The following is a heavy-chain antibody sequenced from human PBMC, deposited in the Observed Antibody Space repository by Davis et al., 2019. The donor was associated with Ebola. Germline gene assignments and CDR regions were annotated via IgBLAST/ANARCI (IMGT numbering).Heavy chain of an antibody. CDR3: ASGWLRTYFDY. J-gene: IGHJ4*02. V-gene: IGHV6-1*01. CDR1: VNSLSTHSAP. Sequence: HSQTLSLTCAISVNSLSTHSAPCNSIRQSPSRGPQWLGRTYYNSKWFHDYAPSVKTRITINADTPKNLFSLQLSSVTPEDTAVYYCASGWLRTYFDYWGQGALVTVSS. D-gene: IGHD5-12*01. CDR2: TYYNSKWFH.